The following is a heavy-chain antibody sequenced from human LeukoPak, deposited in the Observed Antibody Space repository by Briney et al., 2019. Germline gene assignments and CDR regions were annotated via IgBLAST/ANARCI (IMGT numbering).Heavy chain of an antibody. Sequence: EASVKVSCKASGYTFSDYFMHWVRQAPGQGLEWMGWINPKTGGTTYAQKFQGGVTMTRDMSTTTAYMDLSRLRSDDTAVYYCTRAYEYGWFDPWGQGTLVTVSS. J-gene: IGHJ5*02. CDR3: TRAYEYGWFDP. V-gene: IGHV1-2*02. D-gene: IGHD3-10*01. CDR2: INPKTGGT. CDR1: GYTFSDYF.